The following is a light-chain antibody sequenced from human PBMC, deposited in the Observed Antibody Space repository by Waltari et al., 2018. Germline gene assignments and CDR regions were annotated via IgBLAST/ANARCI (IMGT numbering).Light chain of an antibody. J-gene: IGKJ1*01. CDR3: QQYADWPPT. CDR2: GAS. Sequence: EIVMTQSPATLSVSPGERATLSCRASQSLSSNLVWYQQKPGQAPSLLIYGASTRATGIPVRFSGSGSGTEFTLTISSLQSEDFAVYYCQQYADWPPTFGQGTKVEIK. CDR1: QSLSSN. V-gene: IGKV3-15*01.